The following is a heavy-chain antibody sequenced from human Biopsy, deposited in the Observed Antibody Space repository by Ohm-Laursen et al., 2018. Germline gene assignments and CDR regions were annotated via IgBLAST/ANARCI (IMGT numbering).Heavy chain of an antibody. V-gene: IGHV1-69*13. D-gene: IGHD1-26*01. Sequence: ASVKASCKASGGTFTNYAISWVRQAPGQGLEWMGGIIPMFGTANYAQMFQGRVTISADESTSTSYMELSSLTTEDTAIYYCARGPHSGSHSCFDYWGRGTLVTVSS. CDR1: GGTFTNYA. CDR3: ARGPHSGSHSCFDY. CDR2: IIPMFGTA. J-gene: IGHJ4*02.